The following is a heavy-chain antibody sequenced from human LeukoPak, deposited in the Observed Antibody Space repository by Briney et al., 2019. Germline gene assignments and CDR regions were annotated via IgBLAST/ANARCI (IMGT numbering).Heavy chain of an antibody. J-gene: IGHJ4*02. V-gene: IGHV3-48*03. Sequence: GGSLRLSCAASGFIFSSFEMNWVRLAPAKGLEGVSYISSGGRTMYYADSVKGRFTISGDNDKDSLYLHMNSLGAEDTGVYFCARGASWIQLWQFDHWGQGTQVTVSS. D-gene: IGHD5-18*01. CDR2: ISSGGRTM. CDR3: ARGASWIQLWQFDH. CDR1: GFIFSSFE.